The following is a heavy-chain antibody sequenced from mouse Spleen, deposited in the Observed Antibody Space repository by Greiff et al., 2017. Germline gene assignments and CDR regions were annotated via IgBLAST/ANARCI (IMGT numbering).Heavy chain of an antibody. D-gene: IGHD2-1*01. CDR1: GFAFSSYD. V-gene: IGHV5-12-1*01. Sequence: EVKLMESGGGLVKPGGSLKLSCAASGFAFSSYDMSWVRQTPEKRLEWVAYISSGGGSTYYPDTVKGRFTISRDNAKNTLYLQMSSLKSEDTAMYYCARHYGNSDFDYWGQGTTLTVSS. CDR2: ISSGGGST. J-gene: IGHJ2*01. CDR3: ARHYGNSDFDY.